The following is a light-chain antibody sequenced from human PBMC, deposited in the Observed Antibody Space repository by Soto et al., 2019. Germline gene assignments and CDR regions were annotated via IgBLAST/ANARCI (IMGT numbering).Light chain of an antibody. V-gene: IGLV2-14*03. CDR1: SSDIGDSNY. J-gene: IGLJ1*01. CDR3: NSFRGSSPSYV. CDR2: DVS. Sequence: QSALTQPASVSGSPGQSITISCTGTSSDIGDSNYVSWYQQHPGKAPKLVIYDVSKRPSGVSNRFSGSKSANSASLTISGLRSEDEADYYCNSFRGSSPSYVFGTGTQLTVL.